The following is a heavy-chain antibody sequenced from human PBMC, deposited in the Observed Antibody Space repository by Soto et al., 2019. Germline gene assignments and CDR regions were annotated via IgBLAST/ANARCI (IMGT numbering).Heavy chain of an antibody. CDR3: AKSQPPPVYRHDARDLHYGDH. J-gene: IGHJ4*02. CDR2: IDPSGGLT. D-gene: IGHD3-10*01. CDR1: GFTFSTYA. Sequence: PGGSLRLSCTISGFTFSTYAMTWVRQAPGKGLEWVSTIDPSGGLTFYADSVKGRFTVSRDNSKSSLFLQMSSLRAEDTAVYYCAKSQPPPVYRHDARDLHYGDHWGQGTQVTVSS. V-gene: IGHV3-23*05.